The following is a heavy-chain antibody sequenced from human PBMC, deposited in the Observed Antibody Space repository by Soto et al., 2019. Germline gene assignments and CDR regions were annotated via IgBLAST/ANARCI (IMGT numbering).Heavy chain of an antibody. Sequence: GGSLRLSCAASGFTFSNYGMTWVRQAPGKGLEWVSAVNDRGGDTYYADSVEGRFTISRDYSKNILLLQMNSLRDEDSAIYYCTKDRHPDGIWTFDFWGQGTLVTVSS. CDR3: TKDRHPDGIWTFDF. CDR2: VNDRGGDT. J-gene: IGHJ4*02. CDR1: GFTFSNYG. V-gene: IGHV3-23*01. D-gene: IGHD3-9*01.